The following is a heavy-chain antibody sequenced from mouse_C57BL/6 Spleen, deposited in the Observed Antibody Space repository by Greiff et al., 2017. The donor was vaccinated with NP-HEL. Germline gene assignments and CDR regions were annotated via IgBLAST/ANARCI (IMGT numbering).Heavy chain of an antibody. Sequence: QVQLQQSGAELARPGASVKMSCKASGYTFTSYTMHWVKQRPGQGLEWIGYINPSSGYTKYNQKFKDKATLTADKSSSTAYMQLSSLTSEDSAGYYYVREFGITTLNYFDFWGKGTTLTVSS. V-gene: IGHV1-4*01. CDR2: INPSSGYT. J-gene: IGHJ2*01. CDR3: VREFGITTLNYFDF. CDR1: GYTFTSYT. D-gene: IGHD1-1*01.